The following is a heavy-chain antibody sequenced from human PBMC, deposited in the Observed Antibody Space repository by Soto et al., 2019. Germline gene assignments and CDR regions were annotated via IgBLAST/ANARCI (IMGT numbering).Heavy chain of an antibody. J-gene: IGHJ1*01. D-gene: IGHD3-10*01. CDR3: AKRWELGEGY. Sequence: EVQLLASGGGLVQPGGSLRLSCAASGFTFSSYAMSWVRQAPGKGLEWVSAIGDSGRSTYYADSVKGRFTISRDNSKNTLYLQMNSLRAEDTAVYYCAKRWELGEGYWGQGTLVTVSS. CDR2: IGDSGRST. V-gene: IGHV3-23*01. CDR1: GFTFSSYA.